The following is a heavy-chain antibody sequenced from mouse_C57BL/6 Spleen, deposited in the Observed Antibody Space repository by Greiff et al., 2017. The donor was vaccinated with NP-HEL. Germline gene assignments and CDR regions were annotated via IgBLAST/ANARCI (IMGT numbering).Heavy chain of an antibody. Sequence: VQLQQSGAELVRPGASVTLSCKASGYTFTDYEMHWVKQTPVHGLEWIGAIDPETGGTAYNQKFKGKAILTADKSSSTAYMELRSLTSEDSAVYYCTRDGFFADWGKGTMVTVSA. CDR3: TRDGFFAD. V-gene: IGHV1-15*01. J-gene: IGHJ3*01. CDR2: IDPETGGT. CDR1: GYTFTDYE. D-gene: IGHD2-3*01.